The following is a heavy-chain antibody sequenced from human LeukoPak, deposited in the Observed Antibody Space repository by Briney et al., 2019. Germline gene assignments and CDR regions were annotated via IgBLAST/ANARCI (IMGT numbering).Heavy chain of an antibody. J-gene: IGHJ4*02. Sequence: PGGSLRLSCAASGFTVSSNYMSWVRQAPGKGLEWVSVIYSGGGTYYADSVKGRFTISRDNSKNTLYLQMNSLRAEDTAVYYCAKDRGGWPKFFEHWGQGILVTVSS. D-gene: IGHD6-19*01. V-gene: IGHV3-66*01. CDR1: GFTVSSNY. CDR3: AKDRGGWPKFFEH. CDR2: IYSGGGT.